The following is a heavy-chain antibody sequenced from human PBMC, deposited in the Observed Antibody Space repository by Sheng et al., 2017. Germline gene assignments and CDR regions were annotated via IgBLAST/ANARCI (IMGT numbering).Heavy chain of an antibody. CDR2: IYSGGST. D-gene: IGHD2-8*01. V-gene: IGHV3-66*02. Sequence: EVQLVESGGGLVQPGGSLRLSCAASGFTVSSNYMSWVRQAPGKGLEWVSVIYSGGSTYYADSVKGRFTISRDNSKNTLYLQMNSLRAEDTAVYYCARSTVYANYFDYWGQGTLVTVSS. CDR3: ARSTVYANYFDY. CDR1: GFTVSSNY. J-gene: IGHJ4*02.